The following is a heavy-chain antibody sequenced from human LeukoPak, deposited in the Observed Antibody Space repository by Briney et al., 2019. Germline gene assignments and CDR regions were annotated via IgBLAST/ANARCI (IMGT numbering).Heavy chain of an antibody. CDR3: AREAREAGGFDY. CDR2: IRYDGSNK. J-gene: IGHJ4*02. D-gene: IGHD3-16*01. V-gene: IGHV3-30*02. CDR1: GFTFSSYG. Sequence: GGSLRLSCAASGFTFSSYGMHWVRQAPGKGLEWVAFIRYDGSNKYYADSVKGRFTISRDNSKNTLYLQMNSLRAEDTAVYYCAREAREAGGFDYWGQGTLVTVSS.